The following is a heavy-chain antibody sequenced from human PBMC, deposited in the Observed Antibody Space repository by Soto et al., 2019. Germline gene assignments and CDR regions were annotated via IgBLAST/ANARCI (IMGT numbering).Heavy chain of an antibody. CDR2: IYYSGST. CDR1: GDSISGYY. V-gene: IGHV4-59*08. J-gene: IGHJ4*02. Sequence: PSETLSLTCTVSGDSISGYYWTWIRQPPGKGLEWIGYIYYSGSTNYNPSLKRRVTLSVDTSKNQFSLKLSSVTAADTAVYYCARGMSKPDYWGQGTLVTVSS. CDR3: ARGMSKPDY.